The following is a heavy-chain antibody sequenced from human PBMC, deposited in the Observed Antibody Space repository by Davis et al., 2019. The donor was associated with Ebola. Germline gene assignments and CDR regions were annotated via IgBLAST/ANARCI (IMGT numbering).Heavy chain of an antibody. V-gene: IGHV3-73*01. CDR2: IRSKANSYAT. Sequence: GGSLRLSCAASGFTFSGSAMHWVRQASGKGLEWVGRIRSKANSYATAYAASVKGRFTISRDDSKNTAYLQMNSLKTEDTAVYYCARDGQASYFDYWGQGTLVTVSS. CDR1: GFTFSGSA. CDR3: ARDGQASYFDY. D-gene: IGHD5-24*01. J-gene: IGHJ4*02.